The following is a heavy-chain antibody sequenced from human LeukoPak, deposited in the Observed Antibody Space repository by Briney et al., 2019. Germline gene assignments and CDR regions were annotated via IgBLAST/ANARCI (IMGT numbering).Heavy chain of an antibody. CDR3: ASDDGYRSFDY. D-gene: IGHD5-24*01. CDR1: GFTFSSYD. Sequence: PGGSLRLSCAASGFTFSSYDMHWVRQAPGKGLEWVAFIRYDGSNKYYADSVKGRFTISRDNAKNTLYLQINSLRAEDTAVYYCASDDGYRSFDYWGQGTLVTVSS. V-gene: IGHV3-30*02. CDR2: IRYDGSNK. J-gene: IGHJ4*02.